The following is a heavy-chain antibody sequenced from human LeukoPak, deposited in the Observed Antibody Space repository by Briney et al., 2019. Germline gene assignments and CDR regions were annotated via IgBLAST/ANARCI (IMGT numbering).Heavy chain of an antibody. Sequence: SETLSLTCAVSGGSFSDYYWSWIRQSPIKGLEWIGEINHSGSTHYNPSLKSRVTISVDTSKNQFSLRLTSVTAADTAVYYCARKEGGQLVNTRRWFDPWGQGTLVTVSS. D-gene: IGHD6-13*01. CDR1: GGSFSDYY. CDR2: INHSGST. J-gene: IGHJ5*02. V-gene: IGHV4-34*01. CDR3: ARKEGGQLVNTRRWFDP.